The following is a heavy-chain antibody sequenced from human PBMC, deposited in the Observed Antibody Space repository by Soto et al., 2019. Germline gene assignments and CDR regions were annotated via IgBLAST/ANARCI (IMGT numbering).Heavy chain of an antibody. CDR2: ISGSGGST. D-gene: IGHD3-10*01. CDR1: GFTFSSYA. Sequence: HPGGSLSLSCAASGFTFSSYAMSWVRQAPGKGLEWVSAISGSGGSTYYADSVKGRFTISRDNSKNTLYLQMNSLRAEDTAVYYCAKDAIWFGEFFDYWGQGTLVTVSS. V-gene: IGHV3-23*01. CDR3: AKDAIWFGEFFDY. J-gene: IGHJ4*02.